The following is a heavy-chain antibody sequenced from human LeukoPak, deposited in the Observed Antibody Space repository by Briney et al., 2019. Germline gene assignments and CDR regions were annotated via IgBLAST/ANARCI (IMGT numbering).Heavy chain of an antibody. CDR2: IHHNGTR. V-gene: IGHV4/OR15-8*01. CDR1: VGSISSGNW. Sequence: TSETLSLTCGVSVGSISSGNWWSWVRQSPEKGLEWIGEIHHNGTRNYNPSLKSRVTISADTFQNHFSLIVTSLTAADTAVYYCATAPILRGEGGEHYRCGMDVRGQGTTVIVSS. D-gene: IGHD2-2*02. J-gene: IGHJ6*02. CDR3: ATAPILRGEGGEHYRCGMDV.